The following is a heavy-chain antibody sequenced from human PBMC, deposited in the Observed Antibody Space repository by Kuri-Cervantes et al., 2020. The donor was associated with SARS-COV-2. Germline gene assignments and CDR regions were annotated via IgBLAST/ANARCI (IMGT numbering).Heavy chain of an antibody. D-gene: IGHD2-2*01. V-gene: IGHV1-3*01. J-gene: IGHJ3*02. CDR3: ARGVGSGIVVVPAAMRSSFDI. CDR2: INAGNGDT. CDR1: GLTFVNYA. Sequence: ASVKVSCKSSGLTFVNYAMHWVRQAPGQRLEWMGWINAGNGDTKISQKFQGRVTITRDIFADTAYMDLSSLRSEDTAVYYCARGVGSGIVVVPAAMRSSFDIWGQRTMVTVSS.